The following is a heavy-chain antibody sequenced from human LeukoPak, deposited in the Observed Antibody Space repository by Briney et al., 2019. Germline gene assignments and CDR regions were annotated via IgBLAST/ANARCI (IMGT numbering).Heavy chain of an antibody. Sequence: ASVKVSCKASGYTFTNSYIHWVRQAPGQVLEWMGLINPDGGNTNYAQNFQGRVTLTSDTSTSTVYMELSSLRSEDTAIYYCARIRDGYNDAYDIWGQGTVVTVPS. CDR2: INPDGGNT. CDR3: ARIRDGYNDAYDI. V-gene: IGHV1-46*01. D-gene: IGHD5-24*01. CDR1: GYTFTNSY. J-gene: IGHJ3*02.